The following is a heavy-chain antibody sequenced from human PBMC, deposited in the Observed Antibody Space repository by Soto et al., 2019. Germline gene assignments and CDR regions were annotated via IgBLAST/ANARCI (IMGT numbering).Heavy chain of an antibody. Sequence: LETLSLTCAVYGGSFSGYYWSWIRQPPGKGLEWIGEINHSGSTNYNPSLKSRVTISVDASKNQFSLKLSSVTAADTAVYYCNTDSYSSITIVRFDYWGHGTLVTVSS. CDR2: INHSGST. J-gene: IGHJ4*01. CDR3: NTDSYSSITIVRFDY. CDR1: GGSFSGYY. D-gene: IGHD2-2*01. V-gene: IGHV4-34*01.